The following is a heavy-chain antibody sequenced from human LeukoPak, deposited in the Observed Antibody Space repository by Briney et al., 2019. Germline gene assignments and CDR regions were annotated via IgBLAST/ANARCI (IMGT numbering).Heavy chain of an antibody. D-gene: IGHD6-13*01. CDR2: IEKDGRGT. CDR1: GFNFNYYF. J-gene: IGHJ4*02. Sequence: GGSLRLSCATSGFNFNYYFMAWVRQAPGKLLEWLATIEKDGRGTEYIDSVRGRFTISRDNTKKSIHLQMSSLSAGDTAVYFCATEYWYRHDYWGQGTLVTVPS. CDR3: ATEYWYRHDY. V-gene: IGHV3-7*01.